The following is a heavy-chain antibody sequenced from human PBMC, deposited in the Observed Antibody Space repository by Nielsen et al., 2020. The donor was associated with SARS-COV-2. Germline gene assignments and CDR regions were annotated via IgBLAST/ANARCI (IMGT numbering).Heavy chain of an antibody. Sequence: SLKISCAASGFTFDDYAMYWVRQAPGKGLEWVSGISWNSGSIGYADSVKGRFTISRDNAKNSLYLQMNSLRAEDTALYYCAKDIEQWLLVDGYRRFDPWGQGTLVTVSS. J-gene: IGHJ5*02. V-gene: IGHV3-9*01. CDR2: ISWNSGSI. CDR3: AKDIEQWLLVDGYRRFDP. D-gene: IGHD6-19*01. CDR1: GFTFDDYA.